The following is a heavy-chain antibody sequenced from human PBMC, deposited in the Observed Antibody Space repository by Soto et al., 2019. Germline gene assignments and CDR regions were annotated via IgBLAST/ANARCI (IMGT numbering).Heavy chain of an antibody. CDR3: ARYSSSWYGRGY. J-gene: IGHJ4*02. Sequence: EVQLVESGGGLVKPGGSLRLSCAASGFTFSSYSMNWVRQAPGKGLEWVSSISSSSSHIYYADSVKGRFTISRDNAKNSLYLQMNSLRAEDTAVYYCARYSSSWYGRGYWGQGTLVTVSS. D-gene: IGHD6-13*01. CDR2: ISSSSSHI. CDR1: GFTFSSYS. V-gene: IGHV3-21*01.